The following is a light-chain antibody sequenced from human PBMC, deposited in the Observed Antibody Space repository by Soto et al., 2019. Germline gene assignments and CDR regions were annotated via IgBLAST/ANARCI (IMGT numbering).Light chain of an antibody. Sequence: QSALTQPPSASGSPGQSVAISCTGTSSDVGGYNYVSWYQQHPGKAPKLMIYEVSYRPSGVSNRFSGSKSGYTASLTISGLQAEDEADYYCNSQTSSGIRVFGTGTKLTVL. V-gene: IGLV2-14*01. CDR2: EVS. CDR1: SSDVGGYNY. J-gene: IGLJ1*01. CDR3: NSQTSSGIRV.